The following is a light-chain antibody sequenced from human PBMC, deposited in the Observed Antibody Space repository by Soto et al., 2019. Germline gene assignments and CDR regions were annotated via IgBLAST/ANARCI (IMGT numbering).Light chain of an antibody. Sequence: EIVLTQSPGTLSLSPGERATLSCRASQSVSGSYLAWYQQKPGQAPRLLIYGASSRATGIPDRFSGSGSGTDFILTISRLEPEDFAVYYCQYYGSSITFGQGTRLEIK. V-gene: IGKV3-20*01. J-gene: IGKJ5*01. CDR1: QSVSGSY. CDR2: GAS. CDR3: QYYGSSIT.